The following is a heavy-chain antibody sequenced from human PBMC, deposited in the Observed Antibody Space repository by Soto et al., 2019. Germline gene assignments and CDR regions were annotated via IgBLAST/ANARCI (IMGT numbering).Heavy chain of an antibody. V-gene: IGHV4-59*01. CDR1: GASITTYY. J-gene: IGHJ5*02. Sequence: SETLSLTCSVSGASITTYYWSWIRQPPGKGLEWIGSISYSGSTKYNPSLESRVMISLDTSKNQFSLRLTSVTAADTALYYCARDWDSSGLFDPWGQGAMVTASS. D-gene: IGHD3-10*01. CDR2: ISYSGST. CDR3: ARDWDSSGLFDP.